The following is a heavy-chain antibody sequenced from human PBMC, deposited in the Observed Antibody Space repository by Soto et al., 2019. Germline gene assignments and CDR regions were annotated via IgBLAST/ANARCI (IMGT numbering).Heavy chain of an antibody. V-gene: IGHV1-8*01. CDR2: MNPNSGNT. D-gene: IGHD4-17*01. CDR1: GYTFTSYD. J-gene: IGHJ5*02. Sequence: QVQLVQSGAEVKKPGASVKVSCKASGYTFTSYDINWVRQAPGQELEYLGWMNPNSGNTGYVQKFQGRVPMTRNSSISTAYMELSSPRSEDTAVDYCARCIKYGDYSRWFGPWGQGTLVTVSS. CDR3: ARCIKYGDYSRWFGP.